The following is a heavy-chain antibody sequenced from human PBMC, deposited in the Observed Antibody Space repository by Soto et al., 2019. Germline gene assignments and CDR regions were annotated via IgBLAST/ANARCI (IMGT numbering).Heavy chain of an antibody. J-gene: IGHJ4*02. Sequence: XETLSLTCTVSGSSISSYFWSWIRQPPGKGLEWIGYVYHTGRTSYNPSLKSRVSISMDTSKNQFSLNLDSVTAADTAVYFCARDFAYFDSWGQGTLVTVS. CDR3: ARDFAYFDS. CDR1: GSSISSYF. V-gene: IGHV4-59*01. D-gene: IGHD3-3*01. CDR2: VYHTGRT.